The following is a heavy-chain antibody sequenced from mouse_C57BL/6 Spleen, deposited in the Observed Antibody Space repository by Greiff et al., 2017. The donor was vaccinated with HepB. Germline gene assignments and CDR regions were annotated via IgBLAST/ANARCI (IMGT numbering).Heavy chain of an antibody. CDR1: GFSLTSYG. J-gene: IGHJ4*01. CDR3: ASLYYYYAMDY. CDR2: IWSGGST. V-gene: IGHV2-2*01. Sequence: VQVVESGPGLVHPSQSLSITCTVSGFSLTSYGVHWVRQSPGKGLEWLGVIWSGGSTDYNAAFISRLSISKDNSKSQVFFKMNSLQADDTAIYYCASLYYYYAMDYWGQGTSVTVSS. D-gene: IGHD2-1*01.